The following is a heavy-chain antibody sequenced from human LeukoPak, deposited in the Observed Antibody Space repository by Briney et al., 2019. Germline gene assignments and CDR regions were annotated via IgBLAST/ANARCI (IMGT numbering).Heavy chain of an antibody. CDR1: GGSVSSGSYY. CDR3: ARGRGAGVTKY. J-gene: IGHJ4*02. D-gene: IGHD1/OR15-1a*01. Sequence: SETLSLTCTVSGGSVSSGSYYWSWIRQPPGKGLEWIGYIYYSGSTNYNPSLKSRVTISVDTSKNQFSLKLSSVTAADTALYYCARGRGAGVTKYWGQGTLVTVSS. V-gene: IGHV4-61*01. CDR2: IYYSGST.